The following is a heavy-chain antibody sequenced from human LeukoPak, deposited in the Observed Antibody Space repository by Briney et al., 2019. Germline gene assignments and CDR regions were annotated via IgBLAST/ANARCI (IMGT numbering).Heavy chain of an antibody. CDR3: ARDRGYFDN. Sequence: PGGSLRLSCAASGFTFSIYSMNWVRQAPGKGLEWLSSITSSSNYIYYANSVKGRFTISRDNVQNSHYLQMNSLRAEDTAMYYCARDRGYFDNWGQGTLVTVSS. CDR1: GFTFSIYS. CDR2: ITSSSNYI. J-gene: IGHJ4*02. V-gene: IGHV3-21*01.